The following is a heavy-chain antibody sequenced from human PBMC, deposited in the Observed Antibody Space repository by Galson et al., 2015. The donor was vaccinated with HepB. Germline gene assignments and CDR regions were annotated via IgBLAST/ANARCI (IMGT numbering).Heavy chain of an antibody. Sequence: ETLSLPCAVYGGSFSGYYWRWIRQPPGKGLEWMGDINHGGSANYNPSLKSRVTMSVDMSKNQFSLNLSSVTAADTAMYYCARSDFHGSSSSYYGLDVWGQGTTVTVSS. CDR3: ARSDFHGSSSSYYGLDV. CDR1: GGSFSGYY. V-gene: IGHV4-34*01. D-gene: IGHD6-13*01. CDR2: INHGGSA. J-gene: IGHJ6*01.